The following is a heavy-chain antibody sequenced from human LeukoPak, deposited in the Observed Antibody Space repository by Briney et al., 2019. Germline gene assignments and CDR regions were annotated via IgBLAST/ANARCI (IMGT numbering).Heavy chain of an antibody. Sequence: KPGRSLRLSCTASGFTFGDYAMSWFRQAPGKGLEWVGFIRSKAYGGTTEYAASVKGRFTISRDDSKSIAYLQMNSLKTEDTAVYYCTRVIITLWFGDQYAFDIWGQGTMVTVSS. CDR1: GFTFGDYA. CDR2: IRSKAYGGTT. CDR3: TRVIITLWFGDQYAFDI. V-gene: IGHV3-49*05. D-gene: IGHD3-10*01. J-gene: IGHJ3*02.